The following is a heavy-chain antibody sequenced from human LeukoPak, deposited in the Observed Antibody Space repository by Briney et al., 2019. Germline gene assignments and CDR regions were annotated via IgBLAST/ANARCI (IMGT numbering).Heavy chain of an antibody. CDR3: ARGEYSSSWLYYYYGMDV. CDR2: TYYRSKWYN. CDR1: GDIVSSNSAA. V-gene: IGHV6-1*01. J-gene: IGHJ6*02. D-gene: IGHD6-13*01. Sequence: SQTLSLTCAISGDIVSSNSAAWNWIRQSPSRCLEWLGRTYYRSKWYNDYAVSVKSRITINPDTSKNQFSLQLNSVTPEDTAVYYCARGEYSSSWLYYYYGMDVWGQGTTVTVSS.